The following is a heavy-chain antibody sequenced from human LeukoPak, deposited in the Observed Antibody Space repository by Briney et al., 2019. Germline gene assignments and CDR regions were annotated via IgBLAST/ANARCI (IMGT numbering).Heavy chain of an antibody. CDR2: ISGCGRST. V-gene: IGHV3-43*02. D-gene: IGHD5-18*01. CDR3: AKGNGYHLDY. CDR1: GFTFDDFA. Sequence: GGALRLSCAASGFTFDDFAMQWGRQAAGKGLEWVSLISGCGRSTKYADSVKGRFTISRDNSKNSLYLQMNSLRTEDTALYYCAKGNGYHLDYWGQGTLVTVSS. J-gene: IGHJ4*02.